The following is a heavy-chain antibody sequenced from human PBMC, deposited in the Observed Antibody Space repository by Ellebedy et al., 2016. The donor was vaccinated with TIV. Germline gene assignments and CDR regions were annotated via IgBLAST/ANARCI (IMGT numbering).Heavy chain of an antibody. CDR1: GFIFSDYA. D-gene: IGHD6-13*01. J-gene: IGHJ5*02. V-gene: IGHV3-23*01. CDR3: AKGTAAIGTPSRWFDP. Sequence: GGSLRLXXAASGFIFSDYAMTWVRQAPGKGLEWVATINDSGFSTYYADSVRGRFTISRDNSKTTLYLQMSSLRDDDTATYYCAKGTAAIGTPSRWFDPWGQGTLVTVSS. CDR2: INDSGFST.